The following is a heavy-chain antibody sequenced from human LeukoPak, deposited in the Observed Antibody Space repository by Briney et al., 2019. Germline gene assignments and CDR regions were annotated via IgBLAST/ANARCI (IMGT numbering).Heavy chain of an antibody. D-gene: IGHD5-12*01. J-gene: IGHJ4*02. CDR1: GFTFSSYA. CDR2: ISYDGSNK. V-gene: IGHV3-30-3*01. CDR3: VRGRDGGYDFDY. Sequence: GGSLRLSCAASGFTFSSYAMHWVRQAPGKGLEWVAVISYDGSNKYYADSVKGRFTISRDNSKNTLYLQMNSLRAEDTAVYYCVRGRDGGYDFDYWGQGTLVTVSS.